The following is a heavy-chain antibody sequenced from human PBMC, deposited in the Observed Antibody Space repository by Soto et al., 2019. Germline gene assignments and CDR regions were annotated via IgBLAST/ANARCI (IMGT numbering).Heavy chain of an antibody. J-gene: IGHJ6*03. CDR3: VLVLLGISGYDPAAYYYYMDV. V-gene: IGHV6-1*01. Sequence: SQTLSLTCAISGDSVSSNSAAWNWIRQSPSRGLKWLGRTYYRSKWYNDYAVSVKSRITINPDTSKNQFSLQLNSVTPEVTAVYYCVLVLLGISGYDPAAYYYYMDVWGNGTTVTVSS. CDR2: TYYRSKWYN. D-gene: IGHD5-12*01. CDR1: GDSVSSNSAA.